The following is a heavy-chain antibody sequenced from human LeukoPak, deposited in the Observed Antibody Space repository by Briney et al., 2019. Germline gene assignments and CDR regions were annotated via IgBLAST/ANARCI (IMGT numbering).Heavy chain of an antibody. CDR3: ARLCQVNTCVKFEY. V-gene: IGHV4-39*01. CDR1: VDFLSSGDYY. J-gene: IGHJ4*02. D-gene: IGHD3-16*01. Sequence: PSETLSLTCTVSVDFLSSGDYYWRWIRQSPGKGLTWIGSSYYSGITLYNASFEIRVTMSLDPSKNQLSLKLRSVTAGDTAVYYCARLCQVNTCVKFEYWGQRILVSVSS. CDR2: SYYSGIT.